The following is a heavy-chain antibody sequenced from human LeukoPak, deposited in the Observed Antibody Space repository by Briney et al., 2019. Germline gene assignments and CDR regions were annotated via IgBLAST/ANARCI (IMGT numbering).Heavy chain of an antibody. CDR3: ARVKQQLTNWFDP. CDR1: GGSLSSGDYY. CDR2: IYYSGST. V-gene: IGHV4-30-4*01. J-gene: IGHJ5*02. Sequence: SQTLSLTCTVSGGSLSSGDYYWRWLRQPPGTGLEWIGYIYYSGSTYYNPSRKSRVTISVDTSKNQFSLKLSSVTAADTAVYYCARVKQQLTNWFDPWGQGTLVTVSS. D-gene: IGHD6-13*01.